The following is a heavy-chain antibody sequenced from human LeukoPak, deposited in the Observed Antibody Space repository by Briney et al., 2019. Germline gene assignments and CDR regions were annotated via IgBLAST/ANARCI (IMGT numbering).Heavy chain of an antibody. CDR3: ARLDSSSSQPRYWNVWSGAFDI. J-gene: IGHJ3*02. Sequence: SETLSLPCAVYGGSFSGYYWSGTRHPPGRGLEWIGEINHSGSTNYNPSLKCRVTISGDTSKNQFYLKLSSVTAADTAVYYCARLDSSSSQPRYWNVWSGAFDIWGQGTMVTVSS. CDR2: INHSGST. CDR1: GGSFSGYY. V-gene: IGHV4-34*01. D-gene: IGHD6-13*01.